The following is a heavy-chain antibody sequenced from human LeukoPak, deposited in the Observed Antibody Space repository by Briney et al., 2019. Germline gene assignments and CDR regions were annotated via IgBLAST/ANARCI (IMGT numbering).Heavy chain of an antibody. CDR1: GYTFSNYG. J-gene: IGHJ5*02. V-gene: IGHV1-18*01. Sequence: GASVKVSCKASGYTFSNYGFSWVRQAPGQGLEWMGWITPYNGNTNYAQKFQGRATMTTDTSTSTAYMELRSLRSDDTAVYYCARVHPLDIVVVVAATRNWFDPWGQGTLVTVSS. CDR2: ITPYNGNT. CDR3: ARVHPLDIVVVVAATRNWFDP. D-gene: IGHD2-15*01.